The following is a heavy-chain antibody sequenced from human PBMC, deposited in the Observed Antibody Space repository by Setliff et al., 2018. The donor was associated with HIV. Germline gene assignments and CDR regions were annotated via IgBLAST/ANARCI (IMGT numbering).Heavy chain of an antibody. CDR2: IYPGDSET. CDR1: ELNSPNDW. J-gene: IGHJ4*02. CDR3: ARARMVRKIYFFDY. D-gene: IGHD3-10*01. V-gene: IGHV5-51*01. Sequence: GESLKISCKASELNSPNDWIAWVRQMSGNGLEWMGIIYPGDSETRYSPSFQGQVTISVDKSTTTAYLQWSSLKASDSAIYYCARARMVRKIYFFDYWGQGTVVTVSS.